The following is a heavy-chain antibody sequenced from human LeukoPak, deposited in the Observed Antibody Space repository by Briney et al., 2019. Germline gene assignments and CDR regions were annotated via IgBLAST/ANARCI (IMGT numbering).Heavy chain of an antibody. V-gene: IGHV1-3*01. CDR2: INAGNGDT. CDR3: ARDDCGDTCYPGGY. J-gene: IGHJ4*02. D-gene: IGHD2-21*01. CDR1: GYTFTKYV. Sequence: ASVKVSCKASGYTFTKYVVHWVRQAPGQRPEWMGWINAGNGDTKYSQNFQDRVTITGDTSANTAYVELSSLTSEGTALYYCARDDCGDTCYPGGYWGQGTLVTVSS.